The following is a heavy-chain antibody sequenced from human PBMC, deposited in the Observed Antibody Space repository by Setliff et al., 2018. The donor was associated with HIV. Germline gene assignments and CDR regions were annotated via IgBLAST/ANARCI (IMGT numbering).Heavy chain of an antibody. D-gene: IGHD6-25*01. CDR3: VRAAAGLDI. CDR1: GFTFNNAW. V-gene: IGHV3-15*01. CDR2: IKSKTDGGTT. J-gene: IGHJ4*02. Sequence: GGSLRLSCAASGFTFNNAWMTWVRQAPGKGLEWVGHIKSKTDGGTTDYAAPVKGRFTISRDDSKTTLYLQMNSLKTEDTAVYYCVRAAAGLDIWSQGILVTVSS.